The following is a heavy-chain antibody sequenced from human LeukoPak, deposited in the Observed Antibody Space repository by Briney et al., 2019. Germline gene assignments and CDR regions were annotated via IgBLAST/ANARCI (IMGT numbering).Heavy chain of an antibody. CDR1: GFTFNRRG. CDR3: ARPGYYYYYYMDV. V-gene: IGHV3-74*01. Sequence: GGSLRLSCAASGFTFNRRGMHWVRQAPGKGLVWVSRINSDGSSTSYADSVKGRFTISRDNAKNTLYLQMNGLRAEDTAVYYCARPGYYYYYYMDVWGKGTTVTVSS. J-gene: IGHJ6*03. CDR2: INSDGSST.